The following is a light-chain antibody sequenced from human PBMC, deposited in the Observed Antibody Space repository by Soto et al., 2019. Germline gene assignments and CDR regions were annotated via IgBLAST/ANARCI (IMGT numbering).Light chain of an antibody. J-gene: IGKJ1*01. Sequence: VIWMTQSPSLLSASTGDRVTISCRMSQGISNYLAWYQQKPGKVPKLLIYAASTLQSGVPSRFSGSGSGTDFTLTISSLQPEDFATYYCQQSYSTWTFGQGTKVDIK. CDR1: QGISNY. V-gene: IGKV1D-8*03. CDR2: AAS. CDR3: QQSYSTWT.